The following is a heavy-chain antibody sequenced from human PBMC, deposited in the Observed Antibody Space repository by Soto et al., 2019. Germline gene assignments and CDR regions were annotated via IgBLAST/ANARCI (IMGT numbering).Heavy chain of an antibody. CDR2: MNPNSGNT. D-gene: IGHD2-2*01. Sequence: ASVKVSCKASGYTFTSYDINCVRQDTGQGLEWMGWMNPNSGNTGYAQKFQGRVTMTRNTSISTAYMELSSLRSEDTAVYYCARWGGDCSSTSCYSFYYGMDVWGQGTTVTVSS. CDR3: ARWGGDCSSTSCYSFYYGMDV. J-gene: IGHJ6*02. V-gene: IGHV1-8*01. CDR1: GYTFTSYD.